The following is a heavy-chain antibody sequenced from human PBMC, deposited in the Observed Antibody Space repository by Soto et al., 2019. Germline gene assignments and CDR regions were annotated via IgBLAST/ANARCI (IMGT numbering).Heavy chain of an antibody. D-gene: IGHD2-21*01. CDR2: ISSSGHSI. Sequence: EVRLVESGGGLVKPGESLTVSCKGFDFILSPSTIHWVRQAPGKGLEWVSTISSSGHSIDYAASSQGRFTISRDNAKNSVFLDMNSLRAEDTAVYYCARDSGFSLAGPIFDFWGEGPLVTVSA. V-gene: IGHV3-21*01. CDR1: DFILSPST. J-gene: IGHJ4*01. CDR3: ARDSGFSLAGPIFDF.